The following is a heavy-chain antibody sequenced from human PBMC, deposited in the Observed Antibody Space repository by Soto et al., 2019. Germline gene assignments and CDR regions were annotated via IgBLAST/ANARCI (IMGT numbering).Heavy chain of an antibody. Sequence: QITLKESGPTLVKPTQTLTLTCTFSGFSLSTSGVGVGWIRQPPGKALEWLALIYWDDDKRYSPSLKSRLTITNDTSKNQVVLTMTNMDPVDTATYYCAHGPSGFITGTDNWFDPWCQGTLVTVSS. CDR1: GFSLSTSGVG. D-gene: IGHD1-20*01. CDR2: IYWDDDK. CDR3: AHGPSGFITGTDNWFDP. J-gene: IGHJ5*02. V-gene: IGHV2-5*02.